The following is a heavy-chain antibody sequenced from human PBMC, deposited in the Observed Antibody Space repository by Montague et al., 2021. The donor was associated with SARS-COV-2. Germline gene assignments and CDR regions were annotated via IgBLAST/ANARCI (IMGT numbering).Heavy chain of an antibody. CDR3: ARQENSSGWFKPDAFDI. D-gene: IGHD6-19*01. Sequence: SETLSLTCTVSGGSISSSSYYWGWIRQPPGKGLEWIGSIYYSGSTYYNPSLKSRVTISVDTSKNQFSLKLSSVTAADTAVYHCARQENSSGWFKPDAFDIWGQGTMVTVSS. V-gene: IGHV4-39*01. J-gene: IGHJ3*02. CDR2: IYYSGST. CDR1: GGSISSSSYY.